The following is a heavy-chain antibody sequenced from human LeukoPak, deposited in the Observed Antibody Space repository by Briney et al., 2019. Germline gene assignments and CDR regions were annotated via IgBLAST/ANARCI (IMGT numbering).Heavy chain of an antibody. CDR1: GGSISSYY. D-gene: IGHD4-17*01. J-gene: IGHJ4*02. CDR2: IYYSGST. V-gene: IGHV4-59*08. CDR3: AGHLYGDYRFDY. Sequence: SETLSLTCTVSGGSISSYYWSWIRQPPGKGLEWIGYIYYSGSTNYNPSLKSRVTISVDTSKNQFSLKLSSVTAADTAVYYCAGHLYGDYRFDYWGQGTLVTVSS.